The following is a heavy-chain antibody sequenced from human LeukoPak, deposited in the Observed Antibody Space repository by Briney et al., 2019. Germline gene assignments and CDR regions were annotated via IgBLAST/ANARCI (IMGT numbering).Heavy chain of an antibody. CDR2: IKQDGTEK. CDR3: AGGVGASHFDY. J-gene: IGHJ4*02. Sequence: GGSLRLSCAASGFTFSSYAMYWVRQAPGKGLEWVAIIKQDGTEKYYVDSVKGRFTISRDNAENSLCLQMNSLRAEDTAVYYCAGGVGASHFDYWGQGTLVTVSS. CDR1: GFTFSSYA. D-gene: IGHD1-26*01. V-gene: IGHV3-7*04.